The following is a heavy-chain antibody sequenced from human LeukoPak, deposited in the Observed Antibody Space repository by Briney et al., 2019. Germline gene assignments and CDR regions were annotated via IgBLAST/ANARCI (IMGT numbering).Heavy chain of an antibody. D-gene: IGHD2-15*01. J-gene: IGHJ3*02. V-gene: IGHV3-23*01. CDR3: AKDYCSGGSCYSDAFDI. CDR1: GFTFSSYA. CDR2: MSGSGGST. Sequence: GGSLRLSCAASGFTFSSYAMSWVRQAPGKGLEWVSAMSGSGGSTYCADSVKGRFTISRDNSKNTLYLQMNSLRAEDTAVYYCAKDYCSGGSCYSDAFDIWGQGTMVTVSS.